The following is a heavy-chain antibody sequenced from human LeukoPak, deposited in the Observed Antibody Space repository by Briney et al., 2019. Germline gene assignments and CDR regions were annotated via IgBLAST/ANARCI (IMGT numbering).Heavy chain of an antibody. CDR1: GGSISSYY. CDR2: IYYSGST. D-gene: IGHD2-15*01. V-gene: IGHV4-59*08. CDR3: ARGIRAAAFDY. J-gene: IGHJ4*02. Sequence: PSETLSLTCTVSGGSISSYYWSWIRQPPGKGLEWIGYIYYSGSTNYNPSLKSQVTISVDTSKNQFSLKLSSVTAADTAVYYCARGIRAAAFDYWGQGTLVTVSS.